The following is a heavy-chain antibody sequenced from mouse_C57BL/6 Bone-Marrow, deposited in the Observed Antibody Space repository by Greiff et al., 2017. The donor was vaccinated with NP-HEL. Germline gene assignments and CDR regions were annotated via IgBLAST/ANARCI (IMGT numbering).Heavy chain of an antibody. CDR2: IDPETGGT. D-gene: IGHD3-3*01. V-gene: IGHV1-15*01. J-gene: IGHJ4*01. CDR1: GYTFTDYE. Sequence: VQLQQSGAELVRPGASVTLSCKASGYTFTDYEMHWVKQTPVHGLEWIGAIDPETGGTAYNQKFKGKAILTADKSSSTAYMELRSLTSEDSAVYYCTRMGWLDYAMDYWGQGTSVTVSS. CDR3: TRMGWLDYAMDY.